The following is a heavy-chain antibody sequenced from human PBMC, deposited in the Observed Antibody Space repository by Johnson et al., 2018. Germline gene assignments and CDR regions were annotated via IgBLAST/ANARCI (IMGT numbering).Heavy chain of an antibody. CDR3: VREDYDTNAFDI. CDR2: ISNSDYK. D-gene: IGHD3-22*01. J-gene: IGHJ3*02. CDR1: GFSFSSYS. Sequence: VQLGQSGGGLVKPGGSLRLSCVASGFSFSSYSMNWVRQAPGKGLEWVSYISNSDYKDHADSVKGRLIISRDNAKNSLYLQMNSLRAEDTAVYYCVREDYDTNAFDIWGQGTMVTVSS. V-gene: IGHV3-21*01.